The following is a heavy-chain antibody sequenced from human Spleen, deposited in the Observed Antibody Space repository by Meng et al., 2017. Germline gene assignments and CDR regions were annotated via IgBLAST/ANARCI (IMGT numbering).Heavy chain of an antibody. CDR1: GFTFSDQY. Sequence: VQLVESGGGLVQPGGSLRLSCAASGFTFSDQYMSWIRHSPGKGLEWVSALSGGGFTTYYADSVKGRFAISRHNSKNTLYLQMNSLRAEDTALYYCAKYSYGLGDYLDYWGQGALVTVSS. V-gene: IGHV3-23*04. D-gene: IGHD3-10*01. CDR2: LSGGGFTT. J-gene: IGHJ4*02. CDR3: AKYSYGLGDYLDY.